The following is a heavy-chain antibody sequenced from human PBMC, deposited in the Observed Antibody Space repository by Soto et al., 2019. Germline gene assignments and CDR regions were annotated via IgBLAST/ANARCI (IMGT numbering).Heavy chain of an antibody. D-gene: IGHD2-15*01. CDR1: GFTFGNFW. CDR3: APLPCEVARS. CDR2: IGPDVTDI. V-gene: IGHV3-74*03. Sequence: AGGSLRLSCSDSGFTFGNFWIHWVRQAPGKCLEWVSHIGPDVTDIVYADSVKGRFIISRDNARNTVYLQMNSLEAEDTAVHYCAPLPCEVARSGGPRTPVT. J-gene: IGHJ4*02.